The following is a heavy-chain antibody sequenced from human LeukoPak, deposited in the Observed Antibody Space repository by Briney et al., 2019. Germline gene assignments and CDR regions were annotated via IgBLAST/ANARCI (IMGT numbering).Heavy chain of an antibody. CDR1: GGSFSGYY. Sequence: PSETLSLTCAVYGGSFSGYYWSWIRQPPGKGLERIGEINHSGSTNYNPSLKSRVTISVDTSKNQFSLKLSSVTAADTAVYYCARGPDCGGDCYPGYMDVWGKGTTVTVSS. V-gene: IGHV4-34*01. J-gene: IGHJ6*03. D-gene: IGHD2-21*02. CDR2: INHSGST. CDR3: ARGPDCGGDCYPGYMDV.